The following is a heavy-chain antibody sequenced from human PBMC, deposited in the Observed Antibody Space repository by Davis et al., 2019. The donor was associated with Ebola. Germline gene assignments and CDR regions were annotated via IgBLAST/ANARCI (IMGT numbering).Heavy chain of an antibody. CDR1: GGSFSGYY. Sequence: PSETLSLTCAVYGGSFSGYYWSWIRQPPGKGLEWIGEINHSGSTNYNPSLKSRVTISVDTSKNQFSLKLSSVTAADTAVYYCARRSTVVTDWFDPWGQGTLVTVSS. D-gene: IGHD4-23*01. J-gene: IGHJ5*02. CDR2: INHSGST. CDR3: ARRSTVVTDWFDP. V-gene: IGHV4-34*01.